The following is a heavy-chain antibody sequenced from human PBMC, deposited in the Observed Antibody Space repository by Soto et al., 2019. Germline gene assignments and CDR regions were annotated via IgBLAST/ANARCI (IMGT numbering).Heavy chain of an antibody. J-gene: IGHJ6*02. V-gene: IGHV1-18*01. CDR1: GYTFTSYG. CDR2: ISAYNCNT. CDR3: ARGGLVRGEPYYYYGMYV. D-gene: IGHD3-10*01. Sequence: QVQLVQSGAEVKKPGASVKVSCKASGYTFTSYGISWVRQAPGQGLEWMGWISAYNCNTNYAQKIQGRITLTTDTPTRTAYMEMRSLRSDDTAVYYCARGGLVRGEPYYYYGMYVWGQRTTVTVSS.